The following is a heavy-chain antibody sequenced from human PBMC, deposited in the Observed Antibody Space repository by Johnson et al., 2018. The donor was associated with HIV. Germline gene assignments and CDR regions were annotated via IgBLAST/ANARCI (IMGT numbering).Heavy chain of an antibody. CDR1: GFTFSTYG. V-gene: IGHV3-33*08. CDR3: ARDGGSTRGDAFDI. Sequence: QMLLVESGGGVVQPGRSLRLSCIASGFTFSTYGMHWVRQAPGKGLEWVAFIRYDGSNKYYADSVKGRFTISRDISKNTLYLQMNSLRAEDTAVYYCARDGGSTRGDAFDIWGQGTMVTVSS. J-gene: IGHJ3*02. D-gene: IGHD1-26*01. CDR2: IRYDGSNK.